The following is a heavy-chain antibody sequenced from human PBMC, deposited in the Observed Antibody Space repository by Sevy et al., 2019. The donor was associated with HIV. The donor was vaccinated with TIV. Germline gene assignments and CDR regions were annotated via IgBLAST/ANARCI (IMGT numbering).Heavy chain of an antibody. CDR2: IWYDGSDE. D-gene: IGHD4-17*01. CDR1: GLSFSDYA. V-gene: IGHV3-33*01. Sequence: GGSLRLSCAASGLSFSDYAMHWVRQSPGKGLEWVAVIWYDGSDEYYTDSVKGRFTISRDNAENTLYLQMNSLRVEDTAVYYCARDSSGGRTTVTTFDYWGQGALVTVSS. CDR3: ARDSSGGRTTVTTFDY. J-gene: IGHJ4*02.